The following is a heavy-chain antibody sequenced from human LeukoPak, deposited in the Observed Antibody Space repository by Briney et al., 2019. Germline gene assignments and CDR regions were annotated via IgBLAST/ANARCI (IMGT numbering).Heavy chain of an antibody. CDR2: IYYSGST. D-gene: IGHD6-25*01. CDR3: ARAGGEFWYSSAPRRGWFDP. Sequence: PSETLSLTCTVSGGSISSSGYSWNWMRQHPGKGLEWIGYIYYSGSTYYNPSLKSRVTISVDTSKNQFSLKLSSVTAADTAVYYCARAGGEFWYSSAPRRGWFDPWGQGTLVTVSS. V-gene: IGHV4-31*03. J-gene: IGHJ5*02. CDR1: GGSISSSGYS.